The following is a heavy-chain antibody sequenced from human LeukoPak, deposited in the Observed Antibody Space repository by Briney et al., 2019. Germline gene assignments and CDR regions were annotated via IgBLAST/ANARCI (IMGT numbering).Heavy chain of an antibody. Sequence: SETLSLTCAVYGGSFSGYYWSWIRQPPGKGLEWIGEINHSGSTNYNPSLKSRVIISVDTSKNQFSLKLSSVTAADTAVYYCARGPLAVAGTGDYWGQGTLVTVSS. J-gene: IGHJ4*02. CDR3: ARGPLAVAGTGDY. V-gene: IGHV4-34*01. CDR1: GGSFSGYY. CDR2: INHSGST. D-gene: IGHD6-19*01.